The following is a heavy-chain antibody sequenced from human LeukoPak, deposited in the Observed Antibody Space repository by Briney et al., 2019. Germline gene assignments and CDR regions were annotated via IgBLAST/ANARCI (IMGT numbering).Heavy chain of an antibody. V-gene: IGHV3-23*01. CDR2: ITRYGADT. J-gene: IGHJ4*02. CDR3: TTSWPKVRKGDQ. CDR1: GFTFSDYA. D-gene: IGHD3-10*01. Sequence: PGGSLRLSCAASGFTFSDYAMRLVRQAPGKGLEWLSEITRYGADTDYADSVKGRFTISRDNSKNTLYLQMNSLRVEDTAVYYCTTSWPKVRKGDQWGQGTLVTVS.